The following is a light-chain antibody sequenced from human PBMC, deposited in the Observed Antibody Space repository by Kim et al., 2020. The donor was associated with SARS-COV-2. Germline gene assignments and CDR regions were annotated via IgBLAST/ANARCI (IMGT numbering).Light chain of an antibody. J-gene: IGKJ1*01. Sequence: DIQMTQSPSSLSASVGDGVTISCRASQGISNYLAWYQQKPGQAPKLLIYAASALQFGVSSRFNGSGSGTDFTLTISDLQPEDVATYYCQKYNTAPWTFGHGTKVEIK. CDR3: QKYNTAPWT. V-gene: IGKV1-27*01. CDR2: AAS. CDR1: QGISNY.